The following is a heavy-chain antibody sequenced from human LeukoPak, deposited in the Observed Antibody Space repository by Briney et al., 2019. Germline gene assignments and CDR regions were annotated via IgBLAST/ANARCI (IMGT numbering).Heavy chain of an antibody. CDR1: GFTFSSYA. CDR2: VSGTGLTT. D-gene: IGHD2-8*01. J-gene: IGHJ4*02. Sequence: PGGSLRLSCAASGFTFSSYAMSWVRQAPGKGLEWVPAVSGTGLTTYYADSVKGRFIVSRDNSKNTVYLQMNSLRGEDAAVYYCAKELMGFDYWGQGTLVTVSS. V-gene: IGHV3-23*01. CDR3: AKELMGFDY.